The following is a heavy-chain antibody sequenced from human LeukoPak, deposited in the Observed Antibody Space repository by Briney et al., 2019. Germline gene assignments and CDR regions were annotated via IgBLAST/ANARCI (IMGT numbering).Heavy chain of an antibody. Sequence: GGSLRLSCAASGFTFSSYWMHWVRQAPGKGLVWVSRINSDGSSTSYADSVKGRFTISRDNAKNTLYLQMNSLRAEDTAVYYCAKAEYGDYVDGTEIHAFDIWGQGTMVTVSS. CDR1: GFTFSSYW. V-gene: IGHV3-74*01. CDR3: AKAEYGDYVDGTEIHAFDI. D-gene: IGHD4-17*01. CDR2: INSDGSST. J-gene: IGHJ3*02.